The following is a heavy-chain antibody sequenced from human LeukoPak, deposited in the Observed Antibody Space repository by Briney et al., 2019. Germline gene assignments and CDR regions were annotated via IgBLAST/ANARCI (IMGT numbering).Heavy chain of an antibody. CDR2: INSDGSST. J-gene: IGHJ4*02. CDR1: GFTFSNHW. D-gene: IGHD4-17*01. V-gene: IGHV3-74*01. Sequence: PGGSLRLSCAASGFTFSNHWMHWVRQAPVKGLIWVSRINSDGSSTTYADSVKGRFTISRDNAKNTLYLQMNSLRAEDTAVYYCARGHTAVTRHFDFWGQGTLVTVSS. CDR3: ARGHTAVTRHFDF.